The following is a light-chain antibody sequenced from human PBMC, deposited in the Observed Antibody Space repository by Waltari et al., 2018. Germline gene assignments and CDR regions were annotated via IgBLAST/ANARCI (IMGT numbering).Light chain of an antibody. CDR1: ERLLYRPNNKHS. CDR3: QQYFDIPRA. V-gene: IGKV4-1*01. Sequence: DIVMTQYPDSLAVFLGERATIHCKTSERLLYRPNNKHSLGWFQQSPGHPPKLIIYWASTRESGVRYRFSGSGSRTDFTLTITSLQAEDVAVYYCQQYFDIPRAFGQGTKVEIK. J-gene: IGKJ1*01. CDR2: WAS.